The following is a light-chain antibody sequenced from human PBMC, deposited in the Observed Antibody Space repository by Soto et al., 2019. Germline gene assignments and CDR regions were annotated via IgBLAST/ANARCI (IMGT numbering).Light chain of an antibody. CDR3: QQSYSTPRT. CDR1: QSISSY. CDR2: AAS. V-gene: IGKV1-39*01. Sequence: DVQMTQSPSSLSASVGDRLTITCRASQSISSYLNWYQQKPGKAPKVLIYAASSLQSGVPSRFSGSGSGTDFTLTISSLQPEDFATYYCQQSYSTPRTFGQGNKVEI. J-gene: IGKJ1*01.